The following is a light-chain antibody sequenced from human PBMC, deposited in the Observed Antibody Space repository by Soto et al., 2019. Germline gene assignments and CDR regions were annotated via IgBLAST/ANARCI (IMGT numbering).Light chain of an antibody. CDR3: SSYTSSSTYV. V-gene: IGLV2-14*01. CDR1: STYVGVYNY. J-gene: IGLJ1*01. Sequence: QSVLTQPASVSGSPGQSITISCTGSSTYVGVYNYISWYQQHPGKDPKVMIYEVSNRPSGVSNRFSGSKSGNTASLTISGLQAEDEADYYCSSYTSSSTYVFGTGTKVTVL. CDR2: EVS.